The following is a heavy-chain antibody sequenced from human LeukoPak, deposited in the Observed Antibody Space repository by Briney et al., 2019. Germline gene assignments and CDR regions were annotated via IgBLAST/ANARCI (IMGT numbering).Heavy chain of an antibody. D-gene: IGHD6-13*01. Sequence: PSETLSLTCTVSGGSISSYYWSWIRQPPGKGLEWTGYIYYSGSTNYNPSLKSRVTISVDTSKNQFSLKLSSVTAADTAVYYCASTRYSSSWPYYYYYGMDVWGQGTTVTVSS. J-gene: IGHJ6*02. CDR3: ASTRYSSSWPYYYYYGMDV. CDR1: GGSISSYY. V-gene: IGHV4-59*01. CDR2: IYYSGST.